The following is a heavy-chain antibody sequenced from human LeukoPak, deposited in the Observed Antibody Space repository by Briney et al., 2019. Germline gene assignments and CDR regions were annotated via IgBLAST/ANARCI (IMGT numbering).Heavy chain of an antibody. CDR3: ARGYSSSWYPDWFDP. Sequence: ASVKVSCKASGYTFTSYGISWVRQAPGQVLEWMGWISAYNGNTNYAQKLQGRVTMTTDTSTSTAYMELRSLRSDDTAVYYCARGYSSSWYPDWFDPWGQGTLVTVSS. V-gene: IGHV1-18*01. CDR2: ISAYNGNT. J-gene: IGHJ5*02. D-gene: IGHD6-13*01. CDR1: GYTFTSYG.